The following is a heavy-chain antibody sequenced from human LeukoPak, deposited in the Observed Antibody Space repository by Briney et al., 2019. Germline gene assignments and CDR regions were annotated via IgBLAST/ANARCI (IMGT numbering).Heavy chain of an antibody. J-gene: IGHJ6*02. V-gene: IGHV1-69*13. D-gene: IGHD3-10*01. Sequence: GASVKVSCKASGGTFGSYAISWVRQAPGQGLEWMGGIIPIFGTANYAQKFQGRVTITADESTSTAYMELSSLRSEDTAVYYCAGGYSYGSSLITMVRGVIYYGMDVWGQGTTVTVSS. CDR2: IIPIFGTA. CDR3: AGGYSYGSSLITMVRGVIYYGMDV. CDR1: GGTFGSYA.